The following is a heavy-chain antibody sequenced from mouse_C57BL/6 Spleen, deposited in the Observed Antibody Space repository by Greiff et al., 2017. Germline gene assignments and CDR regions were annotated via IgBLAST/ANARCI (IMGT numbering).Heavy chain of an antibody. V-gene: IGHV5-17*01. J-gene: IGHJ2*01. D-gene: IGHD4-1*01. Sequence: EVMLVESGGGLVKPGGSLKLSCAASGFTFSDYGMHWVRQAPEKGLEWVAYISSGSSTIYYADTVKGRFTISRDNAKNTLFLQMTSLRSEDTAMYYCARGGLGPFDYWGRGTTLTVSS. CDR1: GFTFSDYG. CDR3: ARGGLGPFDY. CDR2: ISSGSSTI.